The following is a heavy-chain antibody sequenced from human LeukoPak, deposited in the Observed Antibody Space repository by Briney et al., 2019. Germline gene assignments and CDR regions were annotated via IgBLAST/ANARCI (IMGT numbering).Heavy chain of an antibody. J-gene: IGHJ4*02. D-gene: IGHD3-10*01. V-gene: IGHV3-21*04. CDR3: AKCGSGAQFDY. CDR2: ITSSNNYI. Sequence: PGGSLRLSCAASGFTFSSYSMNWVRQAPGKGLEWVSSITSSNNYIYYADSVKGRFTISRDNSKNTLYLQMNSLRAEDTAVYYCAKCGSGAQFDYWGQGTLVTVSS. CDR1: GFTFSSYS.